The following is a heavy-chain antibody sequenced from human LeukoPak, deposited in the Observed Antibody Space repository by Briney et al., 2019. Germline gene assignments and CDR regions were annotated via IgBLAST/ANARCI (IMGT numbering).Heavy chain of an antibody. Sequence: ASVKVSCKTSGYTFTNYGINWVRQAPGQGLEWVGWISGYNGHTNYAQKFQGRITMTIDTSTSTGYMELRSLTSDDTAVYYCARYGGGNTWYAHFGMDVWGQGTTVTVSS. CDR1: GYTFTNYG. CDR2: ISGYNGHT. CDR3: ARYGGGNTWYAHFGMDV. J-gene: IGHJ6*02. V-gene: IGHV1-18*01. D-gene: IGHD4-23*01.